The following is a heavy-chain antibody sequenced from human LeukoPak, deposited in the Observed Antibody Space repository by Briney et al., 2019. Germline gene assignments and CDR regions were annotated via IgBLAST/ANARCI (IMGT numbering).Heavy chain of an antibody. D-gene: IGHD4-23*01. Sequence: ASVKVSCKASGGTLSTYSISWVRQAPGQGLEWMGGIIPLCNTKNYAQRFEDRVILTADESTSTAYMELSSLRSEDTAVYYCARGNSRWSTPSSSYYYRMDVWGQGTTVAVSS. CDR2: IIPLCNTK. J-gene: IGHJ6*02. V-gene: IGHV1-69*13. CDR1: GGTLSTYS. CDR3: ARGNSRWSTPSSSYYYRMDV.